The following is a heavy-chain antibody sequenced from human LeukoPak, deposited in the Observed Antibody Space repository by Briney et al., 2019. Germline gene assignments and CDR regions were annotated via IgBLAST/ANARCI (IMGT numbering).Heavy chain of an antibody. V-gene: IGHV6-1*01. Sequence: SQTPSFTCAISGDSVSSKSAAWNWIRQSPSRGLEWLGRTYYRSKWYNGYAVSVKSRITINPDTSKNQFSLQLNSVTPEDPAVYYCVRLVGGGIDYWGQGTLVTASS. D-gene: IGHD6-13*01. CDR3: VRLVGGGIDY. J-gene: IGHJ4*02. CDR1: GDSVSSKSAA. CDR2: TYYRSKWYN.